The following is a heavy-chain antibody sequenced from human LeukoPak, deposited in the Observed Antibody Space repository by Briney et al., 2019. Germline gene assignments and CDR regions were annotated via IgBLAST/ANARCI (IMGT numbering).Heavy chain of an antibody. D-gene: IGHD6-19*01. V-gene: IGHV1-8*01. CDR2: MNPNSGNT. CDR1: GYTFTSYD. CDR3: ARENSSGWYTDY. Sequence: ASVKVSCKASGYTFTSYDINWVRQATGQGLEWMGWMNPNSGNTGYAQKFQGRVTMTRNTSISTAYMELSSLRAEDMAVYYCARENSSGWYTDYWGQGTLVTVSS. J-gene: IGHJ4*02.